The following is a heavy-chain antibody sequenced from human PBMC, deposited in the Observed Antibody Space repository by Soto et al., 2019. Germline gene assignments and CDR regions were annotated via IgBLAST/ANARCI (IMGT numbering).Heavy chain of an antibody. CDR3: ARDGIVLVPAAMGTYYYYGMDV. CDR2: MNPNSGNT. CDR1: GYTFTSYD. D-gene: IGHD2-2*01. V-gene: IGHV1-8*01. J-gene: IGHJ6*02. Sequence: QVQLVQSGAEVKKPGASVKVSCKASGYTFTSYDINWVRQATGQGLEWMGWMNPNSGNTGYAQKFQGRVTMTRNTSRSTAYMELSSLRSEDTAVYYCARDGIVLVPAAMGTYYYYGMDVWGQGTTVTVSS.